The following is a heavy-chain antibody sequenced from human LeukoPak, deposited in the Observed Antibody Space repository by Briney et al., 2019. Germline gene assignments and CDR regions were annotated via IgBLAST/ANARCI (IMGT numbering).Heavy chain of an antibody. CDR3: ARRGSIRAKHYYLDV. CDR2: IYDSGNT. D-gene: IGHD3-10*01. V-gene: IGHV4-59*12. CDR1: GGSISTFC. Sequence: PSETLSLTCAVSGGSISTFCWSWSRQSPRKTVGWVGYIYDSGNTNYNPSLKTRVTISIDRHKNQFSLELAYVTDADPAIYYCARRGSIRAKHYYLDVWGRGTTVIVSS. J-gene: IGHJ6*03.